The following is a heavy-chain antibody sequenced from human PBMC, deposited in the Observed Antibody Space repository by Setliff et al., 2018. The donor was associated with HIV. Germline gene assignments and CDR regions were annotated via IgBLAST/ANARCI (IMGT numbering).Heavy chain of an antibody. CDR2: INHSGST. V-gene: IGHV4-34*01. J-gene: IGHJ5*02. D-gene: IGHD3-22*01. CDR1: GGSFSGYY. Sequence: SETLSLTCAVYGGSFSGYYWSWIRQPPGKGLEWIGEINHSGSTNYNPSLKSRVTISVDTSKNQFSLKLSSVTAADTAVYYCARSVRHRTVTMIVGRFDPWGQGALVTVSS. CDR3: ARSVRHRTVTMIVGRFDP.